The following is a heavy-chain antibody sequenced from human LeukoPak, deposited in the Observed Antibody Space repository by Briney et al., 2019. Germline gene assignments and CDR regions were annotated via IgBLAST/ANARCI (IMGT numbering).Heavy chain of an antibody. CDR3: ARDPSGGGYSYGVIDY. Sequence: ASVKVSCKASGYTFTSYGISWVRQAPGQGLEWMGWISAYNGNTDYAQKLQGRVTMTTDTSTSTAYMELRSLRSDDTAVYYCARDPSGGGYSYGVIDYWGQGTLVTVSS. D-gene: IGHD5-18*01. CDR1: GYTFTSYG. V-gene: IGHV1-18*01. CDR2: ISAYNGNT. J-gene: IGHJ4*02.